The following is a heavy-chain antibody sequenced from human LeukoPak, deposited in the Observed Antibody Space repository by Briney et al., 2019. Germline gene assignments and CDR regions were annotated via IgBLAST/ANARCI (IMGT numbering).Heavy chain of an antibody. Sequence: SETLSLTCTVSGGSISSYYWSLIRQPAGKGLEWIGRIYASGSTNYNPSLKSRVTMSVDTSKNQFSLKLSSVTAADTAVYYCAREEYSYGPYYFDYWGQGTLVTVSS. CDR1: GGSISSYY. CDR2: IYASGST. J-gene: IGHJ4*02. V-gene: IGHV4-4*07. CDR3: AREEYSYGPYYFDY. D-gene: IGHD5-18*01.